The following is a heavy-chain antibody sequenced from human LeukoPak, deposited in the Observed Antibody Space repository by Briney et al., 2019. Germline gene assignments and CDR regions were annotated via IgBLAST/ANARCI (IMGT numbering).Heavy chain of an antibody. CDR2: ISGAGSTT. D-gene: IGHD6-13*01. CDR3: ARDPLWGAAYFDY. Sequence: GGSLRLSYAASGFTLSDYYMSWIRQAPGKGLEWVSYISGAGSTTYYADSVKGRFTISRDNAKKSLYLQMNSLRAEDTAVYYCARDPLWGAAYFDYWGQGTLVAVSS. CDR1: GFTLSDYY. J-gene: IGHJ4*02. V-gene: IGHV3-11*01.